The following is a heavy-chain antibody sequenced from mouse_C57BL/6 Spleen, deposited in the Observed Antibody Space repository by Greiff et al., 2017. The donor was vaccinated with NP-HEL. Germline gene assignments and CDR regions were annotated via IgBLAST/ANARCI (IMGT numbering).Heavy chain of an antibody. CDR2: IDPSDSYT. J-gene: IGHJ2*01. V-gene: IGHV1-50*01. Sequence: QVQLQQPGAELVKPGASVKLSCKASGYTFTSYWMQWVKQRPGQGLEWIGEIDPSDSYTNYNQKFKGKATLTVDTSSSTAYMQLSSLTSEDSAVYYCARRDSNYHLGDYWGQGTTLTVSS. CDR1: GYTFTSYW. CDR3: ARRDSNYHLGDY. D-gene: IGHD2-5*01.